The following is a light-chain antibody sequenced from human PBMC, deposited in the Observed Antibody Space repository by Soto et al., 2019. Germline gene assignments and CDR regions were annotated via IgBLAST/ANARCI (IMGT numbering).Light chain of an antibody. CDR3: QYYNNYCWT. CDR1: QSISSW. J-gene: IGKJ1*01. CDR2: KTS. Sequence: DIQLTQSPSTLSASVGDRVTITCRASQSISSWLAWYQQKPGKAPKFLIYKTSNLESGVPSRFSGSESGTEFTLTISSLQPDDFATYYCQYYNNYCWTFGQGTKVELK. V-gene: IGKV1-5*03.